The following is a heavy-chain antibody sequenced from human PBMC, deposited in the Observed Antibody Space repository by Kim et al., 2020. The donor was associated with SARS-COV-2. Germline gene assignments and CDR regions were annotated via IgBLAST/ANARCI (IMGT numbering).Heavy chain of an antibody. J-gene: IGHJ5*01. D-gene: IGHD1-1*01. Sequence: GRSLRLSCAASGFSFSSYSMYWVRQAPGEGLEYISYITGNSGKLHYADSVKGRFTISRDNAKRSLYLQMNSLRDEDTAVYYCARGGNNWNALDSWGQGTL. CDR2: ITGNSGKL. V-gene: IGHV3-48*02. CDR3: ARGGNNWNALDS. CDR1: GFSFSSYS.